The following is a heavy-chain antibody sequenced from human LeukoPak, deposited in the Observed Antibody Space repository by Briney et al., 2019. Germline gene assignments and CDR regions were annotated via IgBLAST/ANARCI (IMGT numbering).Heavy chain of an antibody. J-gene: IGHJ5*02. CDR3: ARSRMVRGVMSWFDP. V-gene: IGHV1-2*02. CDR2: INPNSGGT. Sequence: GASVKVSCKASGYTFTGYYTHWVRQAPGQGLEWMGWINPNSGGTNYAQKFQGRVTMTRDTSISTAYMELSRLRSDDTAVYYCARSRMVRGVMSWFDPWGQGTLVTVSS. CDR1: GYTFTGYY. D-gene: IGHD3-10*01.